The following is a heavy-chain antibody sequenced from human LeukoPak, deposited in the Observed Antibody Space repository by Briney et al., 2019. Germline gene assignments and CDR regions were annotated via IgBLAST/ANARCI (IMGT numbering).Heavy chain of an antibody. D-gene: IGHD6-19*01. Sequence: ASVKVSCKASGYTFTSYGISWVRQAPGQGLEWMGWISAYNGNTNYAQKLQGRVTMTTDTSTSTAYMELRSLRSDNTAVYYCARVPGQWPAQGFDYWGQGTLVTVSS. CDR1: GYTFTSYG. CDR3: ARVPGQWPAQGFDY. V-gene: IGHV1-18*01. CDR2: ISAYNGNT. J-gene: IGHJ4*02.